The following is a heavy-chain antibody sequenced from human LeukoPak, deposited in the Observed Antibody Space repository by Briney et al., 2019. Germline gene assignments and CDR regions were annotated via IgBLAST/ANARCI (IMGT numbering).Heavy chain of an antibody. CDR2: INPNSGGT. CDR1: GCTFTGYY. CDR3: ARDWDTAMPSEAFDI. D-gene: IGHD5-18*01. Sequence: ASVKVSCKASGCTFTGYYMHWVRQAPGQGLEWMGWINPNSGGTNYAQKFQGRVTMTRDTSISTAYMELSRLRSDDTAVYYCARDWDTAMPSEAFDIWGQGTMVTVSS. J-gene: IGHJ3*02. V-gene: IGHV1-2*02.